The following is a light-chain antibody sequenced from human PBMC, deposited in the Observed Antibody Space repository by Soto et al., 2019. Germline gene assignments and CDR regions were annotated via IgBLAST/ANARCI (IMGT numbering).Light chain of an antibody. J-gene: IGKJ5*01. CDR1: QSVSSGY. Sequence: EIVLTQSPGTLSLSPGERATLSCRASQSVSSGYLAWYQQKPGQAPRLLIYGASSRATGIPDRFSGSGSGTDFTLTISRLEPEDFAVYYCQQYGSSPVTLGQGIRLEMK. V-gene: IGKV3-20*01. CDR3: QQYGSSPVT. CDR2: GAS.